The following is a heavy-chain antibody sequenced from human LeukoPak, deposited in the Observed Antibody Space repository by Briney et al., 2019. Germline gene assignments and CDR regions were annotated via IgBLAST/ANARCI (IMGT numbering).Heavy chain of an antibody. Sequence: GGSLRLSCAASGFTFSSYGMHWVRQAPGKGLEWVAVIWYDGSNKYYADSVKGRFTISRDNSKNTLYLQMNSLRAEDTAVYYCARETARHDYFDYWGQGTLVTVS. CDR2: IWYDGSNK. J-gene: IGHJ4*02. CDR1: GFTFSSYG. V-gene: IGHV3-33*01. CDR3: ARETARHDYFDY. D-gene: IGHD6-6*01.